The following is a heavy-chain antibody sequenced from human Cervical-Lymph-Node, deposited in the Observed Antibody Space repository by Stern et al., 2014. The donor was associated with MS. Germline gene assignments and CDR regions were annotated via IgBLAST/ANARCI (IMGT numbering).Heavy chain of an antibody. J-gene: IGHJ4*02. CDR3: AHTTYYYGSGSYRYFDY. V-gene: IGHV2-5*02. CDR2: LYWDDDK. CDR1: GFSLSTSGVC. D-gene: IGHD3-10*01. Sequence: ITLKESGPTLVKPTQTLTLTCTFSGFSLSTSGVCVGWIRQPPGKALEWLALLYWDDDKRYSPSKKSRLTITKDTSKNQVVLTMTNMDPVDTATYYCAHTTYYYGSGSYRYFDYWGQGTLVTVSS.